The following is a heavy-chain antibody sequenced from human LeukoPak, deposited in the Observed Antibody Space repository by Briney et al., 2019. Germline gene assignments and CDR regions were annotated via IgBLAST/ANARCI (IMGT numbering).Heavy chain of an antibody. CDR2: ISAYNGNT. Sequence: ASVKVSCKASGYTFTSYGISWVRQAPGQGLEWMGWISAYNGNTNYAQKLQGRVTMTTDTSTSTAYMELRSLRSDDTAVYYCARDRGIRYCSGGSCYTLDYWGQGTLVTVSS. J-gene: IGHJ4*02. CDR3: ARDRGIRYCSGGSCYTLDY. V-gene: IGHV1-18*01. CDR1: GYTFTSYG. D-gene: IGHD2-15*01.